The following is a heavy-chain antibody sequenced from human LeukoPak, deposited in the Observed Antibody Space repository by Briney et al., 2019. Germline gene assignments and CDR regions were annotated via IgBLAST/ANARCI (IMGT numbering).Heavy chain of an antibody. CDR1: GGSFSGYY. CDR3: ARKGIGWFGDALNYYGMDV. Sequence: SETLSLTCAVYGGSFSGYYWSWIRQPPGKGLEWIGEINHSGSTNYNPSLKSRVTISVDTSKNQFSLKLSSVTAADTAVYYCARKGIGWFGDALNYYGMDVWGQGTTVTVSS. J-gene: IGHJ6*02. D-gene: IGHD3-10*01. V-gene: IGHV4-34*01. CDR2: INHSGST.